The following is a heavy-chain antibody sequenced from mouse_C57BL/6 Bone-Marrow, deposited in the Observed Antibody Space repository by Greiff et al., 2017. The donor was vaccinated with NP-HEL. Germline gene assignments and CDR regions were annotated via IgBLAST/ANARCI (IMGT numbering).Heavy chain of an antibody. D-gene: IGHD4-1*01. CDR3: ARQRTGPYAMDY. V-gene: IGHV5-15*01. CDR1: GFTFSDYG. Sequence: DVKLVESGGGLVQPGGSLKLSCAASGFTFSDYGMAWVRQAPRKGPEWVAFISNLAYSIYYADTVTGRFTISRENAKNTLYLEMSSLRSEDTAMYYCARQRTGPYAMDYWGQGTSVTVSS. CDR2: ISNLAYSI. J-gene: IGHJ4*01.